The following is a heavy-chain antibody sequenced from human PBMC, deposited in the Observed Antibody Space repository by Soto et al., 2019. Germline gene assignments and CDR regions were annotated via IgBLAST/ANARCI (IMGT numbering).Heavy chain of an antibody. V-gene: IGHV3-48*01. Sequence: GGSLRLSCAASGFTFSTFSMNWVRQAPGRGLEWISYISGGGRPISYADSVKGRFTISRDNSKNTLYLQMNSLRAEDTAVYYCAKPGYSSSWYYYYGMDVRGQGTTVTVSS. CDR1: GFTFSTFS. CDR2: ISGGGRPI. D-gene: IGHD6-13*01. J-gene: IGHJ6*02. CDR3: AKPGYSSSWYYYYGMDV.